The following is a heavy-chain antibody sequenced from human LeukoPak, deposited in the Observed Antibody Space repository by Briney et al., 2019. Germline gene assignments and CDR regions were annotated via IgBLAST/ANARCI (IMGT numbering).Heavy chain of an antibody. CDR3: ARSSSWYFYWFDP. CDR2: INAGNGNT. Sequence: ASVKVSCKASGYTFTSYAMHWVRQAPGQRLEWMGWINAGNGNTKYSQKFQGRVTITRDTSASKAYMELSSLRSEDTAVYYCARSSSWYFYWFDPWGQGTLVTVSS. V-gene: IGHV1-3*01. CDR1: GYTFTSYA. J-gene: IGHJ5*02. D-gene: IGHD6-13*01.